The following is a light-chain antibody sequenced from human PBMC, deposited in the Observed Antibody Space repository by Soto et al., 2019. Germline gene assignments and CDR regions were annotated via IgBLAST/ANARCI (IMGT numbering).Light chain of an antibody. V-gene: IGKV3-20*01. CDR3: QQYGRSLT. CDR1: QSVSNN. CDR2: GSS. Sequence: DIVMSQSPATLSVSPVEIVTLSCRASQSVSNNLVWYQQKPGQAPRLLMYGSSIRATGIPDRFSGSGSGTDFTLTISRLEPEDFAVYYCQQYGRSLTFGGGTKVDI. J-gene: IGKJ4*01.